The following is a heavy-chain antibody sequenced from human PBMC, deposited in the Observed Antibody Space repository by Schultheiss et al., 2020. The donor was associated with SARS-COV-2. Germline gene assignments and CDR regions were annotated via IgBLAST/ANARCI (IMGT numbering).Heavy chain of an antibody. Sequence: GGSLRLSCAASGFTFSSYGMHWVRQAPGKGLEWVAVIWYDGSNKYYADSVKGRFTISRDNAKNSLYLQMNSLRAEDTAVYYCARSLSHQPLPTQAWGQGTLVTVSS. CDR1: GFTFSSYG. V-gene: IGHV3-33*01. J-gene: IGHJ5*02. CDR3: ARSLSHQPLPTQA. CDR2: IWYDGSNK. D-gene: IGHD2-2*01.